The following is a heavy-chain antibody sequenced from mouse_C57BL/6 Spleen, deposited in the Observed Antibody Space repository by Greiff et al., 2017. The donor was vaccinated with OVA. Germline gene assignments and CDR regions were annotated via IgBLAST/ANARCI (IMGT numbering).Heavy chain of an antibody. CDR2: ISGGGGNT. D-gene: IGHD2-10*02. Sequence: EVQLVESGGGLVKPGGSLKLSCAASGFTFSSYTMSWVRQTPEKRLEWVATISGGGGNTYYPDSVKGRFTISRDNAKNTLYLQMSSLRSEDTALYYCARRGYGNYLFDYWGQGTTLTVSS. CDR1: GFTFSSYT. CDR3: ARRGYGNYLFDY. V-gene: IGHV5-9*01. J-gene: IGHJ2*01.